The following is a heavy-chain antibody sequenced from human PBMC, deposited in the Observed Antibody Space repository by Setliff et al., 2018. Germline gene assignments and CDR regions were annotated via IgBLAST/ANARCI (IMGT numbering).Heavy chain of an antibody. J-gene: IGHJ5*02. V-gene: IGHV4-61*09. CDR1: GGSLSADYY. D-gene: IGHD2-8*02. CDR2: VHPDGST. CDR3: VRALLWSGEGRFDP. Sequence: SETLSLTCTVSGGSLSADYYWSWIRQPAGKGLEWIGHVHPDGSTNYNPSLYSRLIISVDTSKNQFSLKLTSVTAADTAVYYCVRALLWSGEGRFDPGGQGTLVTVSS.